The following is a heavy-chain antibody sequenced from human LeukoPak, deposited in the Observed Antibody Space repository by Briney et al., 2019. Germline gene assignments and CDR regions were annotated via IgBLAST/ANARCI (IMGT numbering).Heavy chain of an antibody. Sequence: GGSLRLSCVASGFTFSNYAMTWVRQAPGKGLGWVSTISDNVSGGSTYYADSVKGRFTISRDNSKNTLYLQMNSLRAEDTAVYYCAKDRTGYSYGYFLSPWGQGTLVTVSS. D-gene: IGHD5-18*01. V-gene: IGHV3-23*01. CDR3: AKDRTGYSYGYFLSP. CDR2: ISDNVSGGST. J-gene: IGHJ5*02. CDR1: GFTFSNYA.